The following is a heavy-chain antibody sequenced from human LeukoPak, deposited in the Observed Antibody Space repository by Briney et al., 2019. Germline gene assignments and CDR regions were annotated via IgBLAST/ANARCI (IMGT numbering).Heavy chain of an antibody. V-gene: IGHV4-4*02. CDR3: ARGIRGISKH. J-gene: IGHJ4*02. CDR1: SGSISGDHW. D-gene: IGHD3-10*01. Sequence: SGTLSLTCAVSSGSISGDHWWTWVRQAPGKGLEWIGEIYLSGITNYNPSLRGRVTLLVDKSKDQLSLKLASVTVADTAVYFCARGIRGISKHWGQGTLVTVSS. CDR2: IYLSGIT.